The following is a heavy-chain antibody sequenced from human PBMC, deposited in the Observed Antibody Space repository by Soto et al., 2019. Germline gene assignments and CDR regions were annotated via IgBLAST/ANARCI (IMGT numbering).Heavy chain of an antibody. V-gene: IGHV4-59*01. Sequence: SETLSLTCTVSGGSISSYYWSWIRQPPGKGLEWIGYIYYSGSTNYNPSLKSRVTISVDTSKNQFSLKLSSVTAADTAVYYCARAMYYYDSSGYYYAIDYWGQGTLVTVSS. D-gene: IGHD3-22*01. CDR3: ARAMYYYDSSGYYYAIDY. CDR1: GGSISSYY. J-gene: IGHJ4*02. CDR2: IYYSGST.